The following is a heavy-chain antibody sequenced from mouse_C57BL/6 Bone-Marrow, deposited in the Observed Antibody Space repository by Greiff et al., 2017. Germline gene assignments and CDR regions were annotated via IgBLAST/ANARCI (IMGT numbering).Heavy chain of an antibody. Sequence: VQLQQSGAELVRPGASVKLSCTASGFNIKDDYMHWVKQRPEQGLEWIGWIDPENGDTEYASKFQGKATITADTSSNTAYLQLSSLTSEDTAVXYCTTFYYDYDGPPYWYFDVWGTGTTVTVSS. CDR3: TTFYYDYDGPPYWYFDV. CDR1: GFNIKDDY. D-gene: IGHD2-4*01. V-gene: IGHV14-4*01. J-gene: IGHJ1*03. CDR2: IDPENGDT.